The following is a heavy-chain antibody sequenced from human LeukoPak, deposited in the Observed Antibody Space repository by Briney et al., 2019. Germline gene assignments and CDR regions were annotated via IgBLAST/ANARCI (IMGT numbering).Heavy chain of an antibody. CDR1: GGSISSYY. CDR3: ARAPIIAAMPDWYFDL. V-gene: IGHV4-59*08. CDR2: IYYSGST. Sequence: SETLSLTCTVSGGSISSYYWSWIRQPPGKGLEWIGYIYYSGSTNYNPSLKSRVTISVDTSKNQFSLKLSSVTAADTAVYYCARAPIIAAMPDWYFDLWGRGTLVTVSS. D-gene: IGHD6-13*01. J-gene: IGHJ2*01.